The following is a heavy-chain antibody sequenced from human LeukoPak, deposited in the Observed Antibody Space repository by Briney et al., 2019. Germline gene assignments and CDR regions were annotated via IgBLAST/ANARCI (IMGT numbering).Heavy chain of an antibody. V-gene: IGHV4-34*01. Sequence: PSETLSLTCAVYGGSFSGYYWSWIRQPPGKGLEWIGEINHSGSTNYNPSLKSRVTISVDTSKDQSSLKLSSVTAADTAVYYCAAGSGGRTDYWGQGTLVTVSS. D-gene: IGHD2-8*02. CDR2: INHSGST. J-gene: IGHJ4*02. CDR1: GGSFSGYY. CDR3: AAGSGGRTDY.